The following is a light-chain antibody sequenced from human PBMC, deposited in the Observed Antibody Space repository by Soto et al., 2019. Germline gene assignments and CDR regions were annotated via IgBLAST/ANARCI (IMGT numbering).Light chain of an antibody. CDR3: QQYDSYPYT. J-gene: IGKJ2*01. Sequence: EIVMTQSPATLSVSPGERATLSCRASQSVGSNLAWYQQKPGQAPRLLIYGASTRATGIPARFIGGGSGTEFTLTISSLQSEDFATYYCQQYDSYPYTFGQGTKLEIK. CDR2: GAS. CDR1: QSVGSN. V-gene: IGKV3-15*01.